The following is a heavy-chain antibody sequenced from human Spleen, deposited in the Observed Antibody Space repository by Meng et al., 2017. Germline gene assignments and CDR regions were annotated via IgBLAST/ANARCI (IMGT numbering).Heavy chain of an antibody. CDR2: ISYDGSEI. D-gene: IGHD6-19*01. CDR1: GLTFSSYA. J-gene: IGHJ4*02. V-gene: IGHV3-30*15. CDR3: ASGWYFDY. Sequence: GESLKISCVVSGLTFSSYALYWVRQAPGKGLEWVAFISYDGSEIHFADSVQGRFTISRDSSKKTLYLQLSSLIPEDTAVYYCASGWYFDYWGQGTLVTVSS.